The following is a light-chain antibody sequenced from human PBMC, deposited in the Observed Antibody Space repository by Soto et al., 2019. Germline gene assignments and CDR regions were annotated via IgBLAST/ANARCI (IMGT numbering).Light chain of an antibody. CDR2: AAS. J-gene: IGKJ2*01. Sequence: AIQMTQSPSSLSASVGDRVTITCRASQGIRNDLGWYQQKPGKAPKLLIYAASSLQSGVPSRFSGSGSGTDFTLTISSLQPEDFATYHCLQDYNYPPYTFGQGTKLEIK. V-gene: IGKV1-6*01. CDR3: LQDYNYPPYT. CDR1: QGIRND.